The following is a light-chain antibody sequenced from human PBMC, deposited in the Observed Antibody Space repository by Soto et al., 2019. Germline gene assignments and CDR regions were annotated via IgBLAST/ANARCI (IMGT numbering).Light chain of an antibody. CDR1: QDIRTE. V-gene: IGKV1-6*01. CDR2: GAT. Sequence: ALQMTQSPSSLSASVGDRVTITCRASQDIRTELGWYQQKPGKAPKLLIYGATTLQSGVPSRFSGSGSGTDFTLTISGLQSEDFATYYCQQYYSYPPWTFGQGTKVEIK. J-gene: IGKJ1*01. CDR3: QQYYSYPPWT.